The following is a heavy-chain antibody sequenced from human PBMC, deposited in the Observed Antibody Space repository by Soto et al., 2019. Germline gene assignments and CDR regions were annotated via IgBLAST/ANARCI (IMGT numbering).Heavy chain of an antibody. D-gene: IGHD2-2*01. Sequence: QVQLVQSGAEVRKPESSVKVSCRASGGTLSSYPISWVRQAPGQGLEWMGRIVPILRIANYAQKFQGRVTITADTSTNTAYMELSSLTSVDTAVYYCARVVASPEAKGYYFQSWGQGTLVSVSP. CDR3: ARVVASPEAKGYYFQS. V-gene: IGHV1-69*02. CDR2: IVPILRIA. J-gene: IGHJ4*02. CDR1: GGTLSSYP.